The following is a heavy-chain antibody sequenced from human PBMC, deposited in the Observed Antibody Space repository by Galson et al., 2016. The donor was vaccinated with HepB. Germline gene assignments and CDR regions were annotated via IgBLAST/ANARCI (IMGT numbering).Heavy chain of an antibody. J-gene: IGHJ4*02. Sequence: SLRLSCAASGFTFSSYSMNWVRQAPGKGLEWVSNISSSSSTFYYADSVKGRFTISRDNAKNSLYRQMNSLRAEDPAVYYCARDASETFWWGYYFDSWGQGTRGTGSS. V-gene: IGHV3-48*04. D-gene: IGHD2-8*02. CDR3: ARDASETFWWGYYFDS. CDR2: ISSSSSTF. CDR1: GFTFSSYS.